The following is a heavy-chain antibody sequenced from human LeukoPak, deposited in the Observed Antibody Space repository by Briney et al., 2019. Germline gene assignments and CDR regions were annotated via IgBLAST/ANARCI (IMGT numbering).Heavy chain of an antibody. J-gene: IGHJ4*02. Sequence: PGGSLRLSCAASGFTFSSYGMHWVRQAPGKGLEWVAVISYDGSNKYYADSVKGRFTISRDNSKNTLYLQMNSLRDEDTAVYYCARSSRWFGELPNFDYWGQGTLVTVSS. CDR1: GFTFSSYG. V-gene: IGHV3-30*03. CDR2: ISYDGSNK. D-gene: IGHD3-10*01. CDR3: ARSSRWFGELPNFDY.